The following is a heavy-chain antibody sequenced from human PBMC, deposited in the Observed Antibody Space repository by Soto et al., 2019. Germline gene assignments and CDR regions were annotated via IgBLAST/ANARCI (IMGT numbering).Heavy chain of an antibody. D-gene: IGHD1-26*01. J-gene: IGHJ6*02. CDR1: GFTFSGSA. Sequence: HPGGSLRLSCAASGFTFSGSAMHWVRQASGKGLEWVGRIRSKANSYATAYAASVKGRFTISRDDSKNTAYLQMNSLKTEDTAVYYCTRHRVGATKYYYYYYGMDVWGQGTTVTVSS. CDR2: IRSKANSYAT. CDR3: TRHRVGATKYYYYYYGMDV. V-gene: IGHV3-73*01.